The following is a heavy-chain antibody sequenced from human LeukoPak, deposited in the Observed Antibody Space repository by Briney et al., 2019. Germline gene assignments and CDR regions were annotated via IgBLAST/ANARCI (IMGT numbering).Heavy chain of an antibody. V-gene: IGHV3-48*03. CDR2: ISSSGSTI. D-gene: IGHD6-13*01. J-gene: IGHJ4*02. CDR3: ARVEPGYSSSWYGVDY. Sequence: GGSLRLSCAASGFTFSSYEMNWVRQAPGKGLEWVSYISSSGSTIYYADSVKGRFTISRDNAKNSLYLQMYSLRAEDTAVYYCARVEPGYSSSWYGVDYWGQGTLVTVSS. CDR1: GFTFSSYE.